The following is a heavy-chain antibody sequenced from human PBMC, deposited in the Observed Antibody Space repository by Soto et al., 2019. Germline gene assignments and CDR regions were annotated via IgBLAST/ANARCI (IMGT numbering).Heavy chain of an antibody. D-gene: IGHD6-6*01. CDR1: GFTFSNYD. J-gene: IGHJ4*02. V-gene: IGHV3-13*01. Sequence: PGGSLRLSCSASGFTFSNYDMHWVRKATGKGLEWVSAIGTTGDTFYPGSVKGRFTISRENAKNTLYLQMSSLRAEDTAVYYCARGGGIASRPFDYWGQGTLVTVSS. CDR3: ARGGGIASRPFDY. CDR2: IGTTGDT.